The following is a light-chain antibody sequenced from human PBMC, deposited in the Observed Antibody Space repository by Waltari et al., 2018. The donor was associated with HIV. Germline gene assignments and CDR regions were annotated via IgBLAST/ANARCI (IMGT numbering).Light chain of an antibody. J-gene: IGLJ2*01. CDR3: AAWDDSLRGV. V-gene: IGLV1-44*01. CDR2: SNN. Sequence: QSVLTQPPSASGTPGQRVTISCSGSSSNIGSNTVNWYQQIPGTAPKLLIYSNNLRPSGVPDRFSGSRSGTSASLAISGLQSEDEAYYYCAAWDDSLRGVFGGGTKLTVL. CDR1: SSNIGSNT.